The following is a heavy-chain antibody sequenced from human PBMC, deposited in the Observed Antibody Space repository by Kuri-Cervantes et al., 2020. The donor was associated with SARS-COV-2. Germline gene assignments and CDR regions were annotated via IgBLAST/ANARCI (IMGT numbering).Heavy chain of an antibody. J-gene: IGHJ4*02. V-gene: IGHV4-34*01. CDR2: INHSGST. Sequence: GSLRLSCAVYGGSFSGYYWSWIRQPPGKGLEWIGEINHSGSTNYNPSLKSRVTISVDTSRNQVSRKLSSVPAADTPMYYCARNGGDSGDTFDYWGQGSLVTVSS. CDR3: ARNGGDSGDTFDY. D-gene: IGHD2-21*01. CDR1: GGSFSGYY.